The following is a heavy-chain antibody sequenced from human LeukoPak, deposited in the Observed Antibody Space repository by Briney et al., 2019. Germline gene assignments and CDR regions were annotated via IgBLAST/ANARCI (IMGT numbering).Heavy chain of an antibody. Sequence: NPSETLSLTCAVYGGSFSTYYWSWIRQPPGKGLEWIGEINHSGRTNYNPSLKSRVTISVDTSKNQFSLKLSSVTAADTAVYYCARDRNGYQEDYFDYWGQGTLVTVSS. CDR2: INHSGRT. J-gene: IGHJ4*02. D-gene: IGHD3-22*01. CDR1: GGSFSTYY. CDR3: ARDRNGYQEDYFDY. V-gene: IGHV4-34*01.